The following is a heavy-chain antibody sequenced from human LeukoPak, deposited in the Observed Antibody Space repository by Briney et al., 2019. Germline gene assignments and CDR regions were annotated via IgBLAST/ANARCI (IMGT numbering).Heavy chain of an antibody. Sequence: SETLSLTCAVDDGSFSNYYWSWIRQTPRKGLEWIGEMNDSGGSNYNPSLSSRVTMSVDTSKNQFSLKLSSVTAADTAVYYCARGQTYYYGSGSYRYWGQGTLVTVSS. V-gene: IGHV4-34*01. D-gene: IGHD3-10*01. CDR3: ARGQTYYYGSGSYRY. CDR2: MNDSGGS. J-gene: IGHJ4*02. CDR1: DGSFSNYY.